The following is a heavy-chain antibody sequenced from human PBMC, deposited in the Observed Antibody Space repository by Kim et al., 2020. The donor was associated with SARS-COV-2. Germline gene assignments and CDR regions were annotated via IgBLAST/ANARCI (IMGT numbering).Heavy chain of an antibody. J-gene: IGHJ4*02. CDR3: AREHPSVVVPAAAEYYFDY. Sequence: GRFTISRDNSKNTLYLQMNSLRAEDTAVYYCAREHPSVVVPAAAEYYFDYWGQGTLVTVSS. V-gene: IGHV3-30*01. D-gene: IGHD2-2*01.